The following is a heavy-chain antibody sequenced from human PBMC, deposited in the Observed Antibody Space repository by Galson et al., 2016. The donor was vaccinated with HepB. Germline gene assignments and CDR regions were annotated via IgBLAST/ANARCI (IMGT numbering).Heavy chain of an antibody. Sequence: SLRLSCAASGFTFSNYAMHWVRQAPGKGLEWVAIISYDGSNKYYADSVKGRFTISRDNSKNTLYLQMNIPRAEDTAVYYCARDPLRYGDRHFDYWGQGTLVTVSS. D-gene: IGHD4-17*01. V-gene: IGHV3-30-3*01. CDR3: ARDPLRYGDRHFDY. CDR1: GFTFSNYA. J-gene: IGHJ4*02. CDR2: ISYDGSNK.